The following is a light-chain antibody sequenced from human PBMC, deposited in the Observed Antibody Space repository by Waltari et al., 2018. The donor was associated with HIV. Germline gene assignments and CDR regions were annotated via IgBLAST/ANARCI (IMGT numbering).Light chain of an antibody. J-gene: IGLJ2*01. CDR2: STD. CDR1: SGSVSTNYY. V-gene: IGLV8-61*01. Sequence: QTVVTQEPSFSVSPGGTVTLTCGLSSGSVSTNYYPSWYQQTPGQAPRTLIYSTDTRSSGVPDRFSGSILENKAALTITGAQADDESDYYCVLYMGSGIVIFGGGTKLTVL. CDR3: VLYMGSGIVI.